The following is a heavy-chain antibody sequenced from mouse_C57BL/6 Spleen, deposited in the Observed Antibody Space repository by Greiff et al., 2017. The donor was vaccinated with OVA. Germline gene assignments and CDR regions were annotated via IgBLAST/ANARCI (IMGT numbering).Heavy chain of an antibody. CDR3: ARTITTVPYYAMDY. CDR2: ISSGSSTI. CDR1: GFTFSDYG. Sequence: VQLKESGGGLVKPGGSLKLSCAASGFTFSDYGMHWVRQAPEKGLEWVAYISSGSSTIYYADTVKGRFTISRDNAKNTLFLQMTSLRSEDTAMYYCARTITTVPYYAMDYWGQGTSVTVSS. J-gene: IGHJ4*01. V-gene: IGHV5-17*01. D-gene: IGHD1-1*01.